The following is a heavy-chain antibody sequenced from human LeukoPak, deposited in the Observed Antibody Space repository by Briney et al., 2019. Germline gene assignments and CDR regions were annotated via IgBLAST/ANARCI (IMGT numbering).Heavy chain of an antibody. J-gene: IGHJ4*02. CDR3: AIPSLVGYGSGSYLDY. D-gene: IGHD3-10*01. CDR1: GGSFSDYY. V-gene: IGHV4-34*01. Sequence: SETLSLTCGVYGGSFSDYYWSWIRQPPGKGLEWIGEINHSGSTNYNPSLKSRVTISVDTSKNQFSLKLSSVTAEDTAVHYCAIPSLVGYGSGSYLDYWGQGTLVTVSS. CDR2: INHSGST.